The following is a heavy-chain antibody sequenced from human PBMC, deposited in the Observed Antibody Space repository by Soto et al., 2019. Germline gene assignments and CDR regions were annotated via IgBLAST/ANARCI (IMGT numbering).Heavy chain of an antibody. Sequence: SVKVSCKASAGTFSTYGFSWVRQAPGQGLEWMGGIIPVFVTSHCAQKFQGRVTITADETTSTAYIVLISLRSEDTAVYYCARCPFAGTTFWDPYYYYGMDVWGQGTTVTVSS. V-gene: IGHV1-69*13. CDR3: ARCPFAGTTFWDPYYYYGMDV. CDR1: AGTFSTYG. D-gene: IGHD1-1*01. J-gene: IGHJ6*02. CDR2: IIPVFVTS.